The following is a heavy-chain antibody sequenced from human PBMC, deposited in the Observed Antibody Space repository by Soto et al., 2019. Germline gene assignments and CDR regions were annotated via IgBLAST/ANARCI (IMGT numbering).Heavy chain of an antibody. CDR1: GGSISNSSYY. CDR2: IYYSGST. V-gene: IGHV4-39*01. CDR3: ARSYRIMEYFDY. D-gene: IGHD3-16*01. J-gene: IGHJ4*02. Sequence: SSETLSLTCTVSGGSISNSSYYWGWIRQPPGKGLEWIGSIYYSGSTYYNPPLKSRVTISVDTSKNQFSLKLSSVTAADTAVYYCARSYRIMEYFDYWGQGTLVTVSS.